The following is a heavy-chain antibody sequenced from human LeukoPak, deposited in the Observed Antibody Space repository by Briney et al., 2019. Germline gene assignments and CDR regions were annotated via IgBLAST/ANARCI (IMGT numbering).Heavy chain of an antibody. Sequence: ASVKVSCKASGYTFTGYYMHWVRQAPGQGLEWMGWINPNSGGTNYAQKFQGRVTMTRDTSISTVYMELSRLRSDDTPVYYCARDRVTRGYSYGYPYWGQGTLVTVSS. CDR1: GYTFTGYY. D-gene: IGHD5-18*01. V-gene: IGHV1-2*02. CDR2: INPNSGGT. J-gene: IGHJ4*02. CDR3: ARDRVTRGYSYGYPY.